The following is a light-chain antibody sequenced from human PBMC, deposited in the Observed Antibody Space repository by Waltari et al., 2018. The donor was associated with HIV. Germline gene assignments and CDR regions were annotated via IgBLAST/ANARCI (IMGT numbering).Light chain of an antibody. J-gene: IGLJ2*01. CDR2: DNN. Sequence: SFVLTQPPSVSAAPGKTARVTCGGSNIGSEAVYWYQQTPGQAPVLGIYDNNDRPSGIPERFSGSNSGNTATLTISRVGAGDEADYYCQVWDSSSDHVVFGGGTKLTVL. CDR3: QVWDSSSDHVV. CDR1: NIGSEA. V-gene: IGLV3-21*04.